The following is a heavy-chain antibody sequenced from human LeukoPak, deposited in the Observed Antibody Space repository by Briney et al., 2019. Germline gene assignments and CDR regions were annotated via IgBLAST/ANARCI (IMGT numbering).Heavy chain of an antibody. CDR2: IYYSGST. CDR3: ARGDCSSTSCYLFDY. CDR1: GGSISSYY. V-gene: IGHV4-59*08. Sequence: SETLSITCTVSGGSISSYYLSWIRQPPGKGLEWIGYIYYSGSTNYNPSLKSRVTISVDTSKNQFSLKLSSVTAADTAVYYCARGDCSSTSCYLFDYWGQGTLVTVSS. D-gene: IGHD2-2*01. J-gene: IGHJ4*02.